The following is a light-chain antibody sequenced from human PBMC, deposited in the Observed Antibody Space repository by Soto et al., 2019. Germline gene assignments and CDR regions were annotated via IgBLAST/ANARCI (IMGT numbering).Light chain of an antibody. Sequence: QSVLTQPASVSGSPGQSITISYTGTSSDIGGYDYVSWYQQYPLKAPKLIIYEVTNRPSGVSSRFSASKSGNTASLTISGLQAEDEADYYCSSYTGSSGDVFGTGTKLTVL. V-gene: IGLV2-14*01. CDR3: SSYTGSSGDV. CDR2: EVT. CDR1: SSDIGGYDY. J-gene: IGLJ1*01.